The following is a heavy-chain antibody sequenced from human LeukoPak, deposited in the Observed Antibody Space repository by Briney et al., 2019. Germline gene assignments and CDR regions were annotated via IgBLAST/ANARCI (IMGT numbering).Heavy chain of an antibody. J-gene: IGHJ3*02. CDR2: IYYSGST. CDR3: AMGGDILTGYLHLPSTFDI. D-gene: IGHD3-9*01. V-gene: IGHV4-59*01. Sequence: SETLSLTCTVSDGSISSYYWSWIRQPPGKGLEWIGYIYYSGSTNYNPSLKSRVTISVDTSKNQFSLKLSSVTAADTAVYYCAMGGDILTGYLHLPSTFDIWGQGTMVTVSS. CDR1: DGSISSYY.